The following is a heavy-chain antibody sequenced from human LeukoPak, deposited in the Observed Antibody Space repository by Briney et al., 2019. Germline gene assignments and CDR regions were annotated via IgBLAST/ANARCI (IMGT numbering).Heavy chain of an antibody. CDR2: INHSGST. D-gene: IGHD5-24*01. V-gene: IGHV4-34*01. J-gene: IGHJ4*02. CDR1: GGSFSGYY. Sequence: PSETLSLTCAVYGGSFSGYYWSWIRQPPGKGLEWIGEINHSGSTNYNPSLKSRVTISVDTSKNQFSLKLSSVTAADTAVYYCARVVEMATIKSLKSHYFDYWGQGTLVTVSS. CDR3: ARVVEMATIKSLKSHYFDY.